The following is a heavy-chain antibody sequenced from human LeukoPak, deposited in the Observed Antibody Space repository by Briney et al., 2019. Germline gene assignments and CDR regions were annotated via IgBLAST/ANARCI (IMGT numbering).Heavy chain of an antibody. D-gene: IGHD3-9*01. CDR1: GFTFSSYT. CDR3: ARDSYDILTGYYKWAFDI. Sequence: GGSLRLSCAASGFTFSSYTMNWVRQAPGKGLEWVSSISSSSSYIYYADSVKGRFTISRDNAKNSLYLQMNSLRAEDTAVYYCARDSYDILTGYYKWAFDIWGQGTMVTVAS. J-gene: IGHJ3*02. V-gene: IGHV3-21*06. CDR2: ISSSSSYI.